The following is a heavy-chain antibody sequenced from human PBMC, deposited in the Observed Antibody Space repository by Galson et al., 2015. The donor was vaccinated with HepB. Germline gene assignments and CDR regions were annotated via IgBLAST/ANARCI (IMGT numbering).Heavy chain of an antibody. CDR3: ARDKGFGVVPAAKDY. CDR1: GFTFSSYG. J-gene: IGHJ4*02. V-gene: IGHV3-33*01. D-gene: IGHD2-2*01. CDR2: IWYDGSNK. Sequence: SLRLSCAASGFTFSSYGMHWVRQAPGKGLEWVAVIWYDGSNKYYADSVKGRFTISRDNSKNTLYLQMNSLRAEDTAVYYCARDKGFGVVPAAKDYWGQGTLVTVSS.